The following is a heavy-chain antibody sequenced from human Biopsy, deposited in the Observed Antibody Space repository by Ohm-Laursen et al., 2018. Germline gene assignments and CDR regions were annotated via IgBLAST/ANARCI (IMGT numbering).Heavy chain of an antibody. CDR1: KFTVRTNS. J-gene: IGHJ4*02. CDR2: IYSGDST. V-gene: IGHV3-53*01. D-gene: IGHD6-25*01. Sequence: SLRLSCAASKFTVRTNSMSWVRQAPRKGLEWVSVIYSGDSTYYADSVKDRFTISRDESKNTLYLQMNRLRAEDTAMYHCARATYSSGHKIDSWGQGTLVTVSS. CDR3: ARATYSSGHKIDS.